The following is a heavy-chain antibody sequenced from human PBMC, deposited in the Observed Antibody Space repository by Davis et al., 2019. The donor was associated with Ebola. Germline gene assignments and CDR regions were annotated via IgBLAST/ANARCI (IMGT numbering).Heavy chain of an antibody. Sequence: GESLKISCAASGFTFSSYGMHWVRQAPGKGLEWVAVIWYDGSNKYYADSVKGRFTISRDNAKNSLYLQMNTVRDEDTAVYYCARDDYGNYYFDYWGQGTLVTVSS. CDR2: IWYDGSNK. D-gene: IGHD4-17*01. V-gene: IGHV3-33*01. CDR1: GFTFSSYG. J-gene: IGHJ4*02. CDR3: ARDDYGNYYFDY.